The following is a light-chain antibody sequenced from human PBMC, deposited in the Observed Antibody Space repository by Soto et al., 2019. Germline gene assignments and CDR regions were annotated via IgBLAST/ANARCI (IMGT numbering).Light chain of an antibody. J-gene: IGKJ1*01. CDR1: QSVNSD. CDR3: QQYYSTPWT. V-gene: IGKV4-1*01. CDR2: WAS. Sequence: EIGMTQSPATLSLSPGERATLSCRASQSVNSDLAWYQQKPGQPPKLLIYWASTRESGVPDRFSGSGSGTDFTLTISSLQAEDVAVYYCQQYYSTPWTFGQGTKVEIK.